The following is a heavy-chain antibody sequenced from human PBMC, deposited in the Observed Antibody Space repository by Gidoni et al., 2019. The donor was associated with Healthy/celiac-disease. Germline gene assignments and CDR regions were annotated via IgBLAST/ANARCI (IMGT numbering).Heavy chain of an antibody. V-gene: IGHV3-21*01. CDR2: ISSSSSYI. CDR3: ASPGVISSLGMDV. Sequence: EVQLVESGGGLVKPGGSLSLSCAASGFTFSSYSMNWVRPAPGKGLEWVSSISSSSSYIYYADSVKGRFTISRDNAKNSLYLQMNSLRAEDTAVYYCASPGVISSLGMDVWGQGTTVTVSS. J-gene: IGHJ6*02. CDR1: GFTFSSYS. D-gene: IGHD3-10*01.